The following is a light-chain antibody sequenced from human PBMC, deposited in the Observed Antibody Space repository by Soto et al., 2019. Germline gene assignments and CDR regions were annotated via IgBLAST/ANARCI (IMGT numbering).Light chain of an antibody. CDR3: QQYNVWPPWT. Sequence: EIVTTQSPATLSVSPGERATLSCRASQSVSNNLAWYQQRPGQAPRLLIYGASTRASGVPARFSGSGSGTDFTLTISSLQPEDFVVYYCQQYNVWPPWTFGQGTKVEIK. V-gene: IGKV3-15*01. J-gene: IGKJ1*01. CDR1: QSVSNN. CDR2: GAS.